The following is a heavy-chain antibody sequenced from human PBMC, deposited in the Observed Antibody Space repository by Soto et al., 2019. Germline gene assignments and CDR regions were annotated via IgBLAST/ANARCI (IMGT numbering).Heavy chain of an antibody. CDR1: GFTFSSYG. CDR2: ISGSGGST. Sequence: EVQLLESGGGLVQRGGSLRLSCAASGFTFSSYGMSWVRQAQGKGLEWVSAISGSGGSTYYADSVKVWFTLSRDNSKNTVYLQINTLRAEDTAVYYCAKSSGYGYDYWGQGTLVTVSS. CDR3: AKSSGYGYDY. J-gene: IGHJ4*02. D-gene: IGHD5-12*01. V-gene: IGHV3-23*01.